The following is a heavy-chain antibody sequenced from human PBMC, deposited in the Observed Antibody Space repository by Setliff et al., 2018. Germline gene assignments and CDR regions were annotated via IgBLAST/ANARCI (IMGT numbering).Heavy chain of an antibody. V-gene: IGHV4-61*09. CDR2: IYSSGYT. CDR3: ARGPGQYYDILNGYFEGAPDF. Sequence: PSETLSLTCTVSGDSITNGNNYWTWIRQPAGKGLEWIGQIYSSGYTEYNLSLTSRVTMSLDASENQFSLKLSSVTAADTAVYYCARGPGQYYDILNGYFEGAPDFWGQGTRVTVSS. CDR1: GDSITNGNNY. D-gene: IGHD3-9*01. J-gene: IGHJ4*02.